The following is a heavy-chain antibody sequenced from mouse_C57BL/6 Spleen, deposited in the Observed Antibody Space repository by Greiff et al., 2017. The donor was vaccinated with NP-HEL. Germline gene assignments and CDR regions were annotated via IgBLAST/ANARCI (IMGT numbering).Heavy chain of an antibody. CDR1: GYTFTSYW. V-gene: IGHV1-50*01. CDR3: ARGGGGRGYAMDY. Sequence: QVQLQQPGAELVKPGASVKLSCKASGYTFTSYWMQWVKQRPGQGLEWIGEIDPSDSYTNYNQKFKGKATLTVDTSSSTAYMQLSSLTSEDSAVYYCARGGGGRGYAMDYWGQGTSVTVSS. D-gene: IGHD1-1*02. J-gene: IGHJ4*01. CDR2: IDPSDSYT.